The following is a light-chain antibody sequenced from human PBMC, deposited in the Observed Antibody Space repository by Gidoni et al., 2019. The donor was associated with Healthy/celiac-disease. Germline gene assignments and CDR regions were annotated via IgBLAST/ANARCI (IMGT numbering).Light chain of an antibody. CDR3: QQYDNLPPYT. Sequence: IQISQSPSSLSASVGDRVTITCQESHDICNYLNWYQQKPGKAPKLLIYDASDLETGVPSRFSGSGSGTDFTFTISSLQPEDIATYYCQQYDNLPPYTFGQGTKLEIK. J-gene: IGKJ2*01. V-gene: IGKV1-33*01. CDR2: DAS. CDR1: HDICNY.